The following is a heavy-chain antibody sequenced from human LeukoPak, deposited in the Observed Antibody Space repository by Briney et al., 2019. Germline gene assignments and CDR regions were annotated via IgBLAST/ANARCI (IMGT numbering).Heavy chain of an antibody. J-gene: IGHJ4*02. V-gene: IGHV3-9*01. Sequence: GRSLRLSCAASGFTFDDYAMHWVRQAPGKGLEWVSGISWNSGSIDYADSVKGRFTISRDNAKNSLYLQMNSLRAEDTALYYCAKDNMGYGSGSYYYFDYWGQGTLVTVSS. CDR3: AKDNMGYGSGSYYYFDY. D-gene: IGHD3-10*01. CDR2: ISWNSGSI. CDR1: GFTFDDYA.